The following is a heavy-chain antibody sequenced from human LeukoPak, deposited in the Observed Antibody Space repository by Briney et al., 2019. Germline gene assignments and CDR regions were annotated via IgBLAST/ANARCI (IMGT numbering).Heavy chain of an antibody. J-gene: IGHJ3*02. V-gene: IGHV3-33*08. CDR3: ARESRWLNAFDI. D-gene: IGHD3-22*01. Sequence: GGSLRLSCAASGFSFSDFGMHWVRQAPAKGLEWVAAMSFDGTNKFYADSVKGRFTISRDNAKNTLYLQMNSLRAEDTAVYYCARESRWLNAFDIWGQGTMVTVSS. CDR1: GFSFSDFG. CDR2: MSFDGTNK.